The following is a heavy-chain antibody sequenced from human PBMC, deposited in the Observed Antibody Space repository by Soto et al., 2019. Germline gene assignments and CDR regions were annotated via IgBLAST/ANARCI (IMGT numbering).Heavy chain of an antibody. CDR3: ARESGGYDSSTRYGLDV. Sequence: TLSLNGSASGGRISSVGHTWTWIRQQRGKGLEWIGYIYYSGSTDYNPSLKSRVTISVDRSKNQFSLNLSSVTAADTAIYYCARESGGYDSSTRYGLDVWGQGTTVTVSS. J-gene: IGHJ6*02. CDR2: IYYSGST. V-gene: IGHV4-31*02. D-gene: IGHD5-12*01. CDR1: GGRISSVGHT.